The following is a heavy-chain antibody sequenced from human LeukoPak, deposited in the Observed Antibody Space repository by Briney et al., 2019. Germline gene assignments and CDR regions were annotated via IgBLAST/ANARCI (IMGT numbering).Heavy chain of an antibody. CDR1: GGSISSSSYY. J-gene: IGHJ6*02. D-gene: IGHD2-21*02. Sequence: KPSETLSLTCTVPGGSISSSSYYWGWIRQPPGKGLEWIGSIYYSGSTYYNPSLKSRVTISVDTSKNQFSLKLSSVTAADTAVYYCARQAPPYCGGDCYFYYYYGMDVWGQGTTVTVSS. CDR3: ARQAPPYCGGDCYFYYYYGMDV. V-gene: IGHV4-39*01. CDR2: IYYSGST.